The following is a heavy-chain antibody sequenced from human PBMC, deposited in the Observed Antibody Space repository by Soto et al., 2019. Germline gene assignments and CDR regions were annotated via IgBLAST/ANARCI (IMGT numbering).Heavy chain of an antibody. J-gene: IGHJ4*02. Sequence: PSETLSLTCTVSGDSINSDYWSWIRQPPGKGLEWIGYIYYKGNTNYNPSLKSRVTISVDTSKNQFSLKLSSVTAADTAVYYCAREDGYGSGSYYKVWGQGTLVTVSS. CDR2: IYYKGNT. CDR3: AREDGYGSGSYYKV. D-gene: IGHD3-10*01. V-gene: IGHV4-59*12. CDR1: GDSINSDY.